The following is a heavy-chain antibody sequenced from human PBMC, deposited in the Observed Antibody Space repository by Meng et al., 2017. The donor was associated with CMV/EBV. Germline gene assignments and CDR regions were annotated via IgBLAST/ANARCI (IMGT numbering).Heavy chain of an antibody. CDR2: INHSGST. Sequence: SETLSLTCAVYGGSFSGYYWSWIRQPPGKGLEWIGEINHSGSTNYNPSLKSRVTISVDTSKNQFSLKLSSVTAADTAVYYCARAQYCSSTSCYRATHYSMDVWGQGTTVTVSS. CDR1: GGSFSGYY. D-gene: IGHD2-2*01. V-gene: IGHV4-34*01. J-gene: IGHJ6*02. CDR3: ARAQYCSSTSCYRATHYSMDV.